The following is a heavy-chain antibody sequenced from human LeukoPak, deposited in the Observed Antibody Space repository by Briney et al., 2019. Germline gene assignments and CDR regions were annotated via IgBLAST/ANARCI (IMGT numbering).Heavy chain of an antibody. CDR2: IYPGDSDI. D-gene: IGHD3-9*01. CDR3: ARQADYNILTGYFKGHLDY. V-gene: IGHV5-51*01. Sequence: GESLKISCKGSGYSFNTYWIAWVRQMPGKGLEWMGIIYPGDSDIRYSPSFQGQVTISADESISTTYLQWSSLKASDTAMCYCARQADYNILTGYFKGHLDYWGQGTLVTVSS. CDR1: GYSFNTYW. J-gene: IGHJ4*02.